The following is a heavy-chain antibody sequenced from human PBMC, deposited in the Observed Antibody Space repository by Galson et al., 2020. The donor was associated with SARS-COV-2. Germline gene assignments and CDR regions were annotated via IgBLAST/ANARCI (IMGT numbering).Heavy chain of an antibody. J-gene: IGHJ4*02. D-gene: IGHD3-10*01. CDR3: AKVPSGSGSYYKKGHFDY. CDR1: GFTLSSYA. V-gene: IGHV3-23*01. Sequence: TGGSLRLSCAASGFTLSSYAMSWVRQAPGKGLEWVSAISGSGGSTNYADSVKGRFTISRDNSKNTLYLQMNSLRAEDTAVYYCAKVPSGSGSYYKKGHFDYWGQGTLVTVSS. CDR2: ISGSGGST.